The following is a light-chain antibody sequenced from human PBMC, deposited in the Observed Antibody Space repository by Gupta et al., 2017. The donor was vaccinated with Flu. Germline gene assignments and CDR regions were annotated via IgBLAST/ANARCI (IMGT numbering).Light chain of an antibody. Sequence: TGVPSRFSGSGSGTDFTFTITNLQPEDIATYYCLQYDTPPPYTFGQGTKLE. J-gene: IGKJ2*01. CDR3: LQYDTPPPYT. V-gene: IGKV1-33*01.